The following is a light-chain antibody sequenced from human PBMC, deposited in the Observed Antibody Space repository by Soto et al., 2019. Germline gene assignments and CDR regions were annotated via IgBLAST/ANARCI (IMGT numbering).Light chain of an antibody. V-gene: IGLV2-14*01. Sequence: QSVLTQPASVSGSPGQSITISCTGTSSDVGGCNYVSWYQQHPGKAPKLMIYEVSNRPSGVSNRFSGSRSGNTASLTISGLQAEDEAEYYCNSYTSRSTFVFGTGTKLTVL. CDR1: SSDVGGCNY. CDR2: EVS. J-gene: IGLJ1*01. CDR3: NSYTSRSTFV.